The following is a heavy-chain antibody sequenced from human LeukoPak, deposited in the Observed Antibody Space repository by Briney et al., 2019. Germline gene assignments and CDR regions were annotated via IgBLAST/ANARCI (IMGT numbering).Heavy chain of an antibody. CDR3: ARAPVVVTYYFDY. J-gene: IGHJ4*02. CDR1: GFTFATND. V-gene: IGHV3-7*01. CDR2: IKQDGSEK. D-gene: IGHD2-21*02. Sequence: GGSLRLSCVASGFTFATNDMSWVRQAPGKGLEWVANIKQDGSEKYYVDSVKGRFTISRDNAKNSLYLQMNSLRAEDTAVYYCARAPVVVTYYFDYWGQGTLVTVSS.